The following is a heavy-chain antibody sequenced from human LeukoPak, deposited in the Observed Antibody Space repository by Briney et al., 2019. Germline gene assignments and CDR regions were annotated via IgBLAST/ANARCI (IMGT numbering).Heavy chain of an antibody. J-gene: IGHJ4*02. Sequence: ASVKVSCKVSGYTLTELSMHWVRQAPGKGLEWMGGFDPEDGETIYAQKFQGRVTMTRDTSTSTVYMELSSLRSEDTAVYYCARDXGGYGXEFDXXXXGTLVTVSS. CDR3: ARDXGGYGXEFDX. CDR2: FDPEDGET. V-gene: IGHV1-24*01. D-gene: IGHD5-12*01. CDR1: GYTLTELS.